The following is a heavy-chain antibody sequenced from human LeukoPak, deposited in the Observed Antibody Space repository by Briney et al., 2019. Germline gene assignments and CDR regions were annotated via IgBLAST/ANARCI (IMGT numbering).Heavy chain of an antibody. CDR1: GGSISSSNW. D-gene: IGHD3-10*01. CDR2: IYQSGST. J-gene: IGHJ6*03. Sequence: NPSGTLSLTCAVSGGSISSSNWWRWVRQPPGKGLEGSGEIYQSGSTNYNPSLKRRGTITGDKSKNHFSRKVLAATAAATAVYYCATPTEQYYGSGKSRKYYSYYYYMDVWGKGTTVTVSS. CDR3: ATPTEQYYGSGKSRKYYSYYYYMDV. V-gene: IGHV4-4*02.